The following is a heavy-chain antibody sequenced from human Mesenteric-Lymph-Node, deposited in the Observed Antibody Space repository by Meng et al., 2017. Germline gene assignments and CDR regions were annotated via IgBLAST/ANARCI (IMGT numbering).Heavy chain of an antibody. CDR3: ARGTPYLRYYYDSSGYSEHDAFDI. D-gene: IGHD3-22*01. CDR2: ISAYNGNT. J-gene: IGHJ3*02. V-gene: IGHV1-18*01. Sequence: ASVKVSCKASGYTFTSYGISWVRQAPGQGLEWMGWISAYNGNTNYAQKLQGRVTMTTDTSTSTAYMELRSLRSDDTAVYYCARGTPYLRYYYDSSGYSEHDAFDIWGQGTMVTVSS. CDR1: GYTFTSYG.